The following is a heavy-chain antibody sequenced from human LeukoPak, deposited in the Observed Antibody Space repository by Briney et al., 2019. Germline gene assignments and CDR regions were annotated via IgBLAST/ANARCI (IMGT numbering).Heavy chain of an antibody. CDR2: ISWNSGSI. V-gene: IGHV3-9*01. J-gene: IGHJ4*02. Sequence: GRSLRLSCAASGFTFDDNAMHWVRQAPGKGLEWVSGISWNSGSIGYADSVKGRFTISRDNAKNSLYLQMNSLRAEDTALYYCAKDIGIAVAGYFDYWGQGTLVTVSS. CDR3: AKDIGIAVAGYFDY. D-gene: IGHD6-19*01. CDR1: GFTFDDNA.